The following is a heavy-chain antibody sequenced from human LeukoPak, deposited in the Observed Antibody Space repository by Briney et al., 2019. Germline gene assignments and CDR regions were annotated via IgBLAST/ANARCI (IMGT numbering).Heavy chain of an antibody. CDR3: AKTQGFFDH. CDR2: ISDGGDTT. Sequence: GGSLRLSCAASGFTFSNNGMTWVRQAPGKGMEWVTGISDGGDTTYDAGSVKGRFTVSRDNSKNILYLQMNSLRAEDTAIYYCAKTQGFFDHWGQGSLVTVSP. J-gene: IGHJ4*02. CDR1: GFTFSNNG. V-gene: IGHV3-23*01.